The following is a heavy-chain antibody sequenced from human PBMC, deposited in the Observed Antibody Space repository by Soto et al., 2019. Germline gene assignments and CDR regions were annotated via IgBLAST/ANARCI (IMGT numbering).Heavy chain of an antibody. V-gene: IGHV4-4*07. D-gene: IGHD1-1*01. Sequence: SETLSLTCTVSGASISGFYWSWIRKSAGEGLEWIGRIYATGTTDYNPSLKSRVMMSVDTSKKQFSLKLRSVTAANTAVYYCVRDGTKTLRDWFDPWGQGISVTVSS. CDR2: IYATGTT. CDR3: VRDGTKTLRDWFDP. J-gene: IGHJ5*02. CDR1: GASISGFY.